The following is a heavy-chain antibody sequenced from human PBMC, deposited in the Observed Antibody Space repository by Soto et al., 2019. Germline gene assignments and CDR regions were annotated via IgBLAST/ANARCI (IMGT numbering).Heavy chain of an antibody. V-gene: IGHV3-23*01. CDR1: GFTFSSYA. Sequence: PGGSLRLSCAASGFTFSSYAMTWVRQAPGKGLEWVSGISGSGATTSYADSVKGRFTVSRDNSKNTLYLQMNSLRVEDTAVYYCAKLRYFDWSSYNWFDYRGQRTPVTVSS. J-gene: IGHJ5*01. D-gene: IGHD3-9*01. CDR3: AKLRYFDWSSYNWFDY. CDR2: ISGSGATT.